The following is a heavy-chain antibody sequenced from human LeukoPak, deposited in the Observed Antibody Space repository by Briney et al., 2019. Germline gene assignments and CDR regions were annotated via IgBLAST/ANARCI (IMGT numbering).Heavy chain of an antibody. D-gene: IGHD2-15*01. J-gene: IGHJ4*02. CDR3: ARGERYCSGGSCYSELDY. CDR2: IIPIFGTA. V-gene: IGHV1-69*13. CDR1: GCTFSSYA. Sequence: GASVKVSCKASGCTFSSYAISWVRQAPGQGLVWMGGIIPIFGTANYAQKFQGRVTITADESTSTAYMELSSLRSEDTAVYYCARGERYCSGGSCYSELDYWGQGTLVTVSS.